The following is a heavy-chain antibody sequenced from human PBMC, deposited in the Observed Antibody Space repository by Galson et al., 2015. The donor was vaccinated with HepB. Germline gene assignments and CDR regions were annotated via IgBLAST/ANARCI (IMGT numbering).Heavy chain of an antibody. CDR2: INPSGGST. CDR1: GYTFTSYY. CDR3: ARGITIFGVVIMGPFDYYYGMDV. Sequence: SVKVSCKASGYTFTSYYMHWVRQAPGQGLEWMGIINPSGGSTSYAQKFQGRVTMTRDTSTSTVYMELSSLRSEDTAVYYCARGITIFGVVIMGPFDYYYGMDVWGQGTTVTVSS. V-gene: IGHV1-46*01. D-gene: IGHD3-3*01. J-gene: IGHJ6*02.